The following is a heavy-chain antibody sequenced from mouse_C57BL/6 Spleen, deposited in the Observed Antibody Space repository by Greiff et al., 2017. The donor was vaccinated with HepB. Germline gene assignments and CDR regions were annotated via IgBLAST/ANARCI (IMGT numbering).Heavy chain of an antibody. CDR1: GYTFTSYW. V-gene: IGHV1-64*01. D-gene: IGHD1-1*01. CDR3: ARWRDYYGSRPFDY. Sequence: QVQLQQPGAELVKPGASVKLSCKASGYTFTSYWMHWVKQRPGQGLEWIGMIHPNSGSTNYNEKFKSKATLTVDKSSSTAYMQLSSLTSEDSAVYYCARWRDYYGSRPFDYWGQGTTLTVSS. CDR2: IHPNSGST. J-gene: IGHJ2*01.